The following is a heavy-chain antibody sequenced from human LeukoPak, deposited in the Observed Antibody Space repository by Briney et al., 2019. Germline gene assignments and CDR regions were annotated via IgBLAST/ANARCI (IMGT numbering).Heavy chain of an antibody. CDR1: GGSISSYY. J-gene: IGHJ5*02. D-gene: IGHD6-13*01. CDR3: ARGYGGSSSWYLRSNWFDP. CDR2: IYYSGST. Sequence: PSETLSLTCTVSGGSISSYYWSWIRQPPGKGLEWIGDIYYSGSTNYNPSLKSRVTISVDTSKNQFSLKLSSVTAADTAVYYCARGYGGSSSWYLRSNWFDPWGQGTLVTVSS. V-gene: IGHV4-59*01.